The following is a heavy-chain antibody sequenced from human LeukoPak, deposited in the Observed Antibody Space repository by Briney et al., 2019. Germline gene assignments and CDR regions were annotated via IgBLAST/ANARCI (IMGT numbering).Heavy chain of an antibody. CDR1: GYSSSNYY. CDR2: MYLGGSDI. CDR3: ASRTGSYYPFDS. J-gene: IGHJ4*02. V-gene: IGHV5-51*01. D-gene: IGHD1-26*01. Sequence: ESLKISCKGSGYSSSNYYIDWVRQMPGKGPEWMGVMYLGGSDIRYSPSFQGQVTISADKSIDTAYLQWSSLKASDSAMYYCASRTGSYYPFDSWGQGTLVTVSS.